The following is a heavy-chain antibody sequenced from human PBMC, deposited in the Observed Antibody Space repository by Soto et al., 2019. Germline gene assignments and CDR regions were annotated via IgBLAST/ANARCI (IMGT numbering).Heavy chain of an antibody. CDR2: IKQDGSEK. CDR3: SYSSSWGYYYGMDV. Sequence: PGGSLRLSCAASGFTFSSYWMSWVRQAPGKGLEWVANIKQDGSEKYYVDSVKGRFTISRDNAKNSLYLQMNSLRAEDTAVYYCSYSSSWGYYYGMDVWGQGTTVTVSS. J-gene: IGHJ6*02. D-gene: IGHD6-13*01. V-gene: IGHV3-7*01. CDR1: GFTFSSYW.